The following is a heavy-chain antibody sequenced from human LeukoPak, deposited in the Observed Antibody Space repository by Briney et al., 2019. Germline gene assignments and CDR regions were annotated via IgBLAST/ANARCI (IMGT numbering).Heavy chain of an antibody. CDR1: GFTFSSYA. CDR2: IYYSGST. Sequence: GSLRLSCAASGFTFSSYAMSWVRQAPGKGLEWIGSIYYSGSTYYNPSLKSRVTISVDTSKNQFSLKLSSVTAADTAVYYCARPPRGAVAGSFDYWGQGTLVTVSS. D-gene: IGHD6-19*01. V-gene: IGHV4-39*01. CDR3: ARPPRGAVAGSFDY. J-gene: IGHJ4*02.